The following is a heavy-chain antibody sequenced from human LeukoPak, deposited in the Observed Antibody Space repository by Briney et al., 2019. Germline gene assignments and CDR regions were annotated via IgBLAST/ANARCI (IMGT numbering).Heavy chain of an antibody. CDR1: GGSFSGYY. CDR2: INHSGST. D-gene: IGHD3-10*01. Sequence: PSETLSLTCAVYGGSFSGYYWSWIRQPPGKGLEWIGEINHSGSTNYNPSLKSRVTISVDTSKNQFSLKLSSVTAADTAVYYCARDRHGSGTVSWYFDHWGQGTLVTVSS. J-gene: IGHJ4*02. CDR3: ARDRHGSGTVSWYFDH. V-gene: IGHV4-34*01.